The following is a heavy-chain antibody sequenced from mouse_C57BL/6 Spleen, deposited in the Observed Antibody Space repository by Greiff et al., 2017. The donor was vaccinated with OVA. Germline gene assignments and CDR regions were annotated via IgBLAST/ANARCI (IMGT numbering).Heavy chain of an antibody. J-gene: IGHJ2*01. D-gene: IGHD2-10*01. CDR3: ARSPTSVYYFDY. V-gene: IGHV1-81*01. CDR2: IYPRSGNT. CDR1: GYTFTSSG. Sequence: VQLQQSGAELARPGASVKLSCKASGYTFTSSGISWVKQRTGQGLEWIGEIYPRSGNTYYNEKFKGKATLTADKSSSTAYMELRSLTSEDSAVYFCARSPTSVYYFDYWGQGTTLTVSS.